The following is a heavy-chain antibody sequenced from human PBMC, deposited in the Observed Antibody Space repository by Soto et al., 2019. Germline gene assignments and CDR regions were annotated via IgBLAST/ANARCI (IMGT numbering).Heavy chain of an antibody. CDR3: AGVLRTTVATFAF. V-gene: IGHV4-31*03. J-gene: IGHJ3*01. CDR1: GGSFTSSAYY. CDR2: VFHTGTT. D-gene: IGHD3-3*01. Sequence: QVHLQESGPGLVKPSQTLSLTCTVSGGSFTSSAYYWSWIRQLPGKGLGWIGDVFHTGTTNYNPCLKRRLTISTEWSGNAFSLGPRPSTAARTAVYRGAGVLRTTVATFAFWGQGTMVAVSS.